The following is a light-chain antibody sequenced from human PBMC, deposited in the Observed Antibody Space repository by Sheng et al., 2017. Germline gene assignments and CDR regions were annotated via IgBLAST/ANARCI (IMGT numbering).Light chain of an antibody. V-gene: IGKV3-15*01. Sequence: DIVMTQSPATLSVSPGERATLSCRASQSVSSNLAWYQQKPGQAPRLLIYGASTRATGIPARFSGSGSGTDFTLTISSLEPEDFAVYYCQQRNTWPRTFGQGTKVEIQ. CDR1: QSVSSN. CDR3: QQRNTWPRT. CDR2: GAS. J-gene: IGKJ1*01.